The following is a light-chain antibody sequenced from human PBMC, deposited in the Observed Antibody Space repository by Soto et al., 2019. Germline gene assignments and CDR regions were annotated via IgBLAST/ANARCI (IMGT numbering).Light chain of an antibody. V-gene: IGKV3-20*01. CDR1: QTIASRY. CDR2: RTF. CDR3: QQYDTSPPT. Sequence: VLTQSPATLSLSPGEKATLSCRASQTIASRYLAWYQHQPGQAPRLLIYRTFARAPGIPDRFSGGGSGTDFTLTISRLEREGFAVYYCQQYDTSPPTFGQGTRLDIK. J-gene: IGKJ5*01.